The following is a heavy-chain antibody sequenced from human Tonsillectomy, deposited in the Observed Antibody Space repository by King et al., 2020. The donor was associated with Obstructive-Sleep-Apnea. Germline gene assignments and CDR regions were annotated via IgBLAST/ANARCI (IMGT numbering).Heavy chain of an antibody. CDR3: ARGYCSGGSCVSYNWFDP. CDR1: GGSISSYY. D-gene: IGHD2-15*01. Sequence: QLQESGPWLVKPSETLSLTCTVAGGSISSYYWSWIRQPAGEGLECIGRIYTSGSTNYNPSLKSRVTMSVDTSKNQFSLKLSSVTAADTAVYYCARGYCSGGSCVSYNWFDPWGQGTLVTVSS. V-gene: IGHV4-4*07. J-gene: IGHJ5*02. CDR2: IYTSGST.